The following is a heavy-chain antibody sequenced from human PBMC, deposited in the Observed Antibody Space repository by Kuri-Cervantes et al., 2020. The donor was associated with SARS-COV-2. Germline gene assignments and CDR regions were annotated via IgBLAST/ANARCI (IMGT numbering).Heavy chain of an antibody. Sequence: GGSLRLSCAASGFTFSSYAMSWVRQAPGKGLEWVSAISGSGGSAYYADSVKGRFTISRDNSKNTLYLQMNSLRAEDTAVYYCAREGCSPGDAFDIWGQGTMVTVSS. J-gene: IGHJ3*02. CDR3: AREGCSPGDAFDI. CDR2: ISGSGGSA. CDR1: GFTFSSYA. V-gene: IGHV3-23*01. D-gene: IGHD4/OR15-4a*01.